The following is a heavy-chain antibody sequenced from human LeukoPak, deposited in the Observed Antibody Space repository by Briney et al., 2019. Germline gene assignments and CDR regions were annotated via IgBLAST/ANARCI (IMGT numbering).Heavy chain of an antibody. Sequence: PGGSLRLSCAASGFTFSSYGMHWVRQAPGKGLEWVAFIRYDGSNKYYADSVKGRFTISRDNSKNTLYLQMNSLRAEDTAVYYCAKDAYYYDSSGYRYYFDYWGQGTLVTVSS. V-gene: IGHV3-30*02. J-gene: IGHJ4*02. CDR3: AKDAYYYDSSGYRYYFDY. D-gene: IGHD3-22*01. CDR2: IRYDGSNK. CDR1: GFTFSSYG.